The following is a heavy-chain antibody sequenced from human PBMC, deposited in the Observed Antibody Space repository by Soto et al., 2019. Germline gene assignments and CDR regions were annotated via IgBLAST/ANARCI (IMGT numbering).Heavy chain of an antibody. CDR2: IYWDDDN. CDR3: AVLIEFRSSSFFDY. J-gene: IGHJ4*02. Sequence: SGPTLVNPTQTLTLTCTFSGFSLSTSGVGVGWIRQPPGKALEWLALIYWDDDNCYSPSLQSRLTITKDTSKNQVVLTMTNMDPVDTATYYCAVLIEFRSSSFFDYWGQGTPVTVSS. D-gene: IGHD6-6*01. CDR1: GFSLSTSGVG. V-gene: IGHV2-5*02.